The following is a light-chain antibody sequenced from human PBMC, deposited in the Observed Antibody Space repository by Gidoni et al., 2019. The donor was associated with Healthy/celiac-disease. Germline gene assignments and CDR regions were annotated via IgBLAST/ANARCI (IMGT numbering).Light chain of an antibody. CDR3: AAWDDSLNGVV. V-gene: IGLV1-44*01. Sequence: QSLLTQPPSASGTPGQRVTISCSGSSSNIGSNTVNWDQQLPVTAPKLLIDSNNQRPSGVPDRFSDSKSGTAAPLAISVLQSEDEADYYCAAWDDSLNGVVFGGGTKLTVL. CDR1: SSNIGSNT. CDR2: SNN. J-gene: IGLJ2*01.